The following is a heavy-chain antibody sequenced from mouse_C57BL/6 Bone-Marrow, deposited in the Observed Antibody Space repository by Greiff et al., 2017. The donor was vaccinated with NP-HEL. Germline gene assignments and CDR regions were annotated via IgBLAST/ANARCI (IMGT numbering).Heavy chain of an antibody. V-gene: IGHV5-9*01. CDR1: GFTFSSYT. CDR2: ISGGGGNT. CDR3: ARHNYDGAWFAY. Sequence: EVKLVESGGGLVKPGGSLKLSCAASGFTFSSYTMSWVHQTPEKRLEWVATISGGGGNTYYPDSVKGRFTISRDNAKNTLYLQMSSLRSEDTALYYCARHNYDGAWFAYWGQGTLVTVSA. D-gene: IGHD2-4*01. J-gene: IGHJ3*01.